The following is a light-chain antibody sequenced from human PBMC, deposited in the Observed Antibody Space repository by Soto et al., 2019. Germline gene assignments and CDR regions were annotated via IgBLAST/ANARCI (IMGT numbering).Light chain of an antibody. Sequence: KMTQSLSSLSATVGDRVTVTCQASQDITNYLNWYQQKPGKAPRLLLYDASSLETGVPSRFSGSGSGTDFTFTISSLQPEDIATYYCQHYDHLPITFGQGTRLEIK. V-gene: IGKV1-33*01. CDR1: QDITNY. CDR3: QHYDHLPIT. J-gene: IGKJ5*01. CDR2: DAS.